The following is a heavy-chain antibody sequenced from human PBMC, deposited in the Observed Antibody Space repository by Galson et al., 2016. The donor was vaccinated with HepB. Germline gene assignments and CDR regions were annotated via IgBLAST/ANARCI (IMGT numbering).Heavy chain of an antibody. CDR1: GFSFSSYS. J-gene: IGHJ4*02. CDR2: ISYDGSHE. V-gene: IGHV3-30*03. Sequence: SLRLSCAVSGFSFSSYSMNWVRQAPGKGLEWVAVISYDGSHESYAGAVKGRFTISRDNFKNTLYLHLNSLRAEETAVYYCARAVHGSGSYWDKWGQGTLVAVSS. CDR3: ARAVHGSGSYWDK. D-gene: IGHD3-10*01.